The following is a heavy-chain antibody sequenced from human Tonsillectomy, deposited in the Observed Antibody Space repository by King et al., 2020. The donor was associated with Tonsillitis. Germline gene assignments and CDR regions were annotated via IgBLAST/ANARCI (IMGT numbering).Heavy chain of an antibody. V-gene: IGHV3-9*01. D-gene: IGHD4-11*01. J-gene: IGHJ6*03. CDR2: ISWNSGSI. CDR1: GFTFDDYA. Sequence: VQLVESGGGLVQPGRSLRLSCAASGFTFDDYAMHWVRQAPGKGLEWVSGISWNSGSIGYADSVKGRFTISRDNAKNSLYLQMNSLRAEDTALYYCAKDIGIASMTTLPLFSYSVWDVWGKGTTVPASS. CDR3: AKDIGIASMTTLPLFSYSVWDV.